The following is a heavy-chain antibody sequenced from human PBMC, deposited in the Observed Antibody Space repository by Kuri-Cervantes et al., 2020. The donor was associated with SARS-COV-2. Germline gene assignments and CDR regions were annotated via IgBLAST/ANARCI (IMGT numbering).Heavy chain of an antibody. D-gene: IGHD2-2*01. Sequence: ESLKISCTVSSGSISSYYWSWIRQPPGKGLEWIGYIYYSGSTNYNPSLKSRVTISVDTSKNQFSLKLSSVTAADTAVYYCARRICSSTSCYYYNCFDPWGQGTLVTVSS. CDR2: IYYSGST. CDR3: ARRICSSTSCYYYNCFDP. V-gene: IGHV4-59*12. J-gene: IGHJ5*02. CDR1: SGSISSYY.